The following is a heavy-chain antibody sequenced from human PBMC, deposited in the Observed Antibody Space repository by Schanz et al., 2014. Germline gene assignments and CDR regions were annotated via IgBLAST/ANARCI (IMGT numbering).Heavy chain of an antibody. V-gene: IGHV3-66*04. D-gene: IGHD3-9*01. J-gene: IGHJ4*02. CDR3: AKHVRSLTGNDY. CDR1: GFIVSSTY. CDR2: IYSGVST. Sequence: EVQLVESGGDLVQPGGSQRLSCAASGFIVSSTYMTWVRQAPGKGLEWVSIIYSGVSTYYADSVKGRFTISRDNSKNTLYLQVNSLRAEDTAVYYCAKHVRSLTGNDYWGQGTLATVSS.